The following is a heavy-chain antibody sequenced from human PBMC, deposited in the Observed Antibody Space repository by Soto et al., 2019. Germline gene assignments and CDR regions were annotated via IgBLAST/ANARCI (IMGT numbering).Heavy chain of an antibody. D-gene: IGHD5-12*01. CDR3: ARDGSRSHDAFDI. Sequence: QVQLQESGPGLVKPSQTLSLTCTVSGGSISSGDYYWSWLRQPPGKGLEWIGYIYYSGSTYYKPSLKSRVTISVDTSKNQFSLKLSSVTAADTAVYYCARDGSRSHDAFDIWGQGTMVTFSS. CDR1: GGSISSGDYY. CDR2: IYYSGST. J-gene: IGHJ3*02. V-gene: IGHV4-30-4*01.